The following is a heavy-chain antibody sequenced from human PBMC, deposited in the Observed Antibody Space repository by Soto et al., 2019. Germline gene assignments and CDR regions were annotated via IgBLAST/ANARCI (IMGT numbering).Heavy chain of an antibody. J-gene: IGHJ6*02. CDR1: GFTFSSYG. V-gene: IGHV3-30*18. D-gene: IGHD6-19*01. CDR2: ISYDGSNK. Sequence: PGGSLRLSCAASGFTFSSYGMHWVRQAPGKGLEWVAVISYDGSNKYYADSVKGRFTISRDNSKNTLYLQMNSLRAEDTAVYYCAKDGTYSSGWYSHYYYYYGMDVWGRGTTVTVSS. CDR3: AKDGTYSSGWYSHYYYYYGMDV.